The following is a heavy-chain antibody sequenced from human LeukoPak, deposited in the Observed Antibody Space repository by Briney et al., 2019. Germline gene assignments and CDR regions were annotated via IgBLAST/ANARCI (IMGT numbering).Heavy chain of an antibody. D-gene: IGHD5-12*01. V-gene: IGHV1-3*01. CDR3: ASHHGGYSGYELLDY. CDR1: GYTITSYA. Sequence: ASVKVSCKASGYTITSYAMHWVRQAPGQRLEWMGWINAGNGNTKYSQKFQGRVTITRDTSASTAYMELSSLRSEDTAVYYYASHHGGYSGYELLDYWGQGTLVTVSS. J-gene: IGHJ4*02. CDR2: INAGNGNT.